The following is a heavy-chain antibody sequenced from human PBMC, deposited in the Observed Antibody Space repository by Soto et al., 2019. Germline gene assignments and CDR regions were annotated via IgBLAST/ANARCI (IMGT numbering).Heavy chain of an antibody. D-gene: IGHD1-26*01. J-gene: IGHJ4*02. CDR2: IYYSGNI. CDR1: GSSGSSWNW. V-gene: IGHV4-28*05. Sequence: PSETLSLTCAVSGSSGSSWNWWGWIRQPPAKGLEWIGHIYYSGNISHSSSLQSRVTMEVDTSKNQFSLKLRSVTAEDAAVDYGATIAELPGPLAYWGQGTLVLVAS. CDR3: ATIAELPGPLAY.